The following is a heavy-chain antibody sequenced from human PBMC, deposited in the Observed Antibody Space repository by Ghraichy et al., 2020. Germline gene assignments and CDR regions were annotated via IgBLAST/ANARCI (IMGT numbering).Heavy chain of an antibody. CDR1: GGSFSDYY. D-gene: IGHD6-13*01. CDR3: ARATSYSSNWPPNDY. CDR2: INHSGST. Sequence: SETLSLTCAVYGGSFSDYYWSWIRQPPGKGLEWIGEINHSGSTNYNPSLKSRVTISVDTSKNQFSLKLSSVTAADTAVYYCARATSYSSNWPPNDYWGQGTLVTVSS. V-gene: IGHV4-34*01. J-gene: IGHJ4*02.